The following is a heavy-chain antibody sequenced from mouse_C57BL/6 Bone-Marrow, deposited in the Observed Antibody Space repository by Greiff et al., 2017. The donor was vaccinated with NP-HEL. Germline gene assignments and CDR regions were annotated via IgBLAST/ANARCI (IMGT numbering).Heavy chain of an antibody. Sequence: EVQRVESVAELVRPGASVKLSCTASGFNIKNTYMHWVKQRPEQGLEWIGRIDPANGNTKYAPKFQGKATITADTSSNTAYLQLSSLTSEDTAIYYCARYDYDKGGYYFDYWGQGTTLTVSS. J-gene: IGHJ2*01. D-gene: IGHD2-4*01. CDR1: GFNIKNTY. CDR3: ARYDYDKGGYYFDY. V-gene: IGHV14-3*01. CDR2: IDPANGNT.